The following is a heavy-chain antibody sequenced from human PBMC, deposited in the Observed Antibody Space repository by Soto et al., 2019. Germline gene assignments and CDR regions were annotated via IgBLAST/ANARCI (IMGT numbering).Heavy chain of an antibody. CDR2: IIPIFGTA. CDR3: ASGRRYFDWLPRDYYGMDV. D-gene: IGHD3-9*01. J-gene: IGHJ6*02. V-gene: IGHV1-69*13. Sequence: VASVKVSCKASGCTFSSYAISWVRQAPGQGLEWMGGIIPIFGTANYAQKFQGRVTITADESTSTAYMELSSLRSEDTAVYYCASGRRYFDWLPRDYYGMDVWGQGTTVTVSS. CDR1: GCTFSSYA.